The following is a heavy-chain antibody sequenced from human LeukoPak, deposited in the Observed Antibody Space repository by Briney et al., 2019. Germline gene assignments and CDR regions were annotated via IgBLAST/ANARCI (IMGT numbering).Heavy chain of an antibody. CDR3: ARGEFPLDAFDI. Sequence: GASVKVSCKSSGYNFDNYGIGWVRPAPGQGLEWMGWISPYSGNTNYGQKLQGRVTMTTDTSTNTAYMELRRLSLDDTAIYYCARGEFPLDAFDIWGQGTMVTVSS. CDR2: ISPYSGNT. V-gene: IGHV1-18*01. J-gene: IGHJ3*02. CDR1: GYNFDNYG. D-gene: IGHD3-10*01.